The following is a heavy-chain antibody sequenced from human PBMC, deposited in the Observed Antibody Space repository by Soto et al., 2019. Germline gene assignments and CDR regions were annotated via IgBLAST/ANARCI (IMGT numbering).Heavy chain of an antibody. D-gene: IGHD2-2*02. CDR3: TTYCSSTSCYIHESHYYYGMDV. Sequence: EVQLVESGGGLVKPGGSLRLSCAASGFTFSNAWMNWVRQAPGKGLEWVGRIKSKTDGGTTDYAAPVKGRFTISRDDSKNTLYQQMNSLKTVDTAVYYCTTYCSSTSCYIHESHYYYGMDVWGQGTTVTVSS. J-gene: IGHJ6*02. CDR1: GFTFSNAW. V-gene: IGHV3-15*07. CDR2: IKSKTDGGTT.